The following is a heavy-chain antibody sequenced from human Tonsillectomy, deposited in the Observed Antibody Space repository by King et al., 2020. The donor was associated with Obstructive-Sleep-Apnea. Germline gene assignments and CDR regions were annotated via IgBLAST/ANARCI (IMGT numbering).Heavy chain of an antibody. CDR3: ARDPMTRDLTWYGVDY. D-gene: IGHD6-13*01. CDR2: ISRGGSAT. Sequence: EVQLVESGGGLVQPGWSLRLSCAASGFTFSRHNMNWVRQAPGKGLEWLAYISRGGSATYYADSTQGRFIVSRDDSKNSMYLQMHGLRAEDTAGDYCARDPMTRDLTWYGVDYWGQGTLVTVSS. CDR1: GFTFSRHN. V-gene: IGHV3-48*04. J-gene: IGHJ4*02.